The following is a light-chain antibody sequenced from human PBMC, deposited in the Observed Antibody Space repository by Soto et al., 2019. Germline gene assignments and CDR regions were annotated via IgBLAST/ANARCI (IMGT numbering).Light chain of an antibody. CDR2: LEGSGSY. Sequence: QLVLTQSSSASASLGSSVKLTCTLSSGHSSHIIAWHQQQPGKAPRYLMKLEGSGSYNKGSGVPDRFSGSSSGADRYLTISNLQSEDEADYYCETWDSNTHKVFGGGTKLTVL. J-gene: IGLJ3*02. CDR3: ETWDSNTHKV. V-gene: IGLV4-60*03. CDR1: SGHSSHI.